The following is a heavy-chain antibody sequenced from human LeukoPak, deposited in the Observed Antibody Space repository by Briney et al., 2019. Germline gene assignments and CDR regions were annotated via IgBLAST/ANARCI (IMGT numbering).Heavy chain of an antibody. CDR1: GGSISSYY. D-gene: IGHD2-15*01. J-gene: IGHJ6*02. V-gene: IGHV4-59*01. CDR2: IYYSGST. CDR3: ASDGGYYYYGMDV. Sequence: SETLSLTCTVSGGSISSYYWSWIRQPPGKGLEWIGYIYYSGSTNYNPSLKSRVTISVDTPKNQFSLKLSSVTAADTAVYYCASDGGYYYYGMDVWGQGTTVTVSS.